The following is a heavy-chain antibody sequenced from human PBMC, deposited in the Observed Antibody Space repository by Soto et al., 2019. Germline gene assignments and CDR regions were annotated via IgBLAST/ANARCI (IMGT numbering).Heavy chain of an antibody. D-gene: IGHD2-2*01. CDR1: GFTFNDYW. CDR2: VKSDGSST. J-gene: IGHJ4*02. V-gene: IGHV3-74*01. Sequence: PGGPLRLSCAASGFTFNDYWMHWVRQPPEKGLVWVSGVKSDGSSTTYADSVKGRFAISRDNARNTLYLQMNSLRVDDTAVYYCVSGDLHCTSTNCGYMFWGQGALVTVSS. CDR3: VSGDLHCTSTNCGYMF.